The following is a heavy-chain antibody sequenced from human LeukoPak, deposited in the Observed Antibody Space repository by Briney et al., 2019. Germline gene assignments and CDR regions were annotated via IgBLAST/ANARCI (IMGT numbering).Heavy chain of an antibody. D-gene: IGHD6-19*01. CDR2: IIPIFGTA. CDR1: GGTFSSYA. J-gene: IGHJ6*02. V-gene: IGHV1-69*13. Sequence: SVKVSCKASGGTFSSYAISWVRQAPGQGLEWMGGIIPIFGTANYAQKFQGRVTITADESASTAYMELSSLRSEDTAVYYCARTTGYSSGWYPNPVPNYYYYGMDVWGQGTTVTVSS. CDR3: ARTTGYSSGWYPNPVPNYYYYGMDV.